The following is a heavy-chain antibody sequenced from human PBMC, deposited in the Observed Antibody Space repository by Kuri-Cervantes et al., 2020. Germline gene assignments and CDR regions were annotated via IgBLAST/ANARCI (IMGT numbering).Heavy chain of an antibody. Sequence: SVKVSCKASGGTFSSYAISWVRQAPGQGLEWMGGIIPIFGTANYAQKFQGRVTITTDESTSTAYMELSSLRSEDTAVYYCARDGPADNDFVRGIGFDIWGQGTMVTVSS. J-gene: IGHJ3*02. CDR2: IIPIFGTA. CDR1: GGTFSSYA. V-gene: IGHV1-69*05. CDR3: ARDGPADNDFVRGIGFDI. D-gene: IGHD2-21*02.